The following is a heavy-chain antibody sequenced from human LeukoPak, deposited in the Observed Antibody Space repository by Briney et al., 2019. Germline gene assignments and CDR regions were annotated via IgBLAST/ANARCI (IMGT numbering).Heavy chain of an antibody. Sequence: GGYLRLSCTASGFAFDEHGMSWVRQVPGKGLEWVSGINWSGGSTGYADPLRGRFTISRDNAKNSLYLQMDSLRAEDTALYYCARAPITSPFYFDYWGQGTLVTVSS. CDR1: GFAFDEHG. J-gene: IGHJ4*02. CDR3: ARAPITSPFYFDY. CDR2: INWSGGST. V-gene: IGHV3-20*04. D-gene: IGHD2-2*01.